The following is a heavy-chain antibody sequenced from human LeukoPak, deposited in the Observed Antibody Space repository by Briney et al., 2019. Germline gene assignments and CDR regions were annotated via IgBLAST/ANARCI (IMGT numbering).Heavy chain of an antibody. CDR1: GGSISSGDYY. D-gene: IGHD3-10*01. Sequence: PSQTLSLTCTVSGGSISSGDYYWSWIRQPPGKGLEWIGYIYYSGSTNYNPSLKSRVTISVDTSKNQFSLKLSSVTAADTAVYYCAKVSHYGSGSYSKDYWGKGTLVTVSS. J-gene: IGHJ4*02. V-gene: IGHV4-61*08. CDR2: IYYSGST. CDR3: AKVSHYGSGSYSKDY.